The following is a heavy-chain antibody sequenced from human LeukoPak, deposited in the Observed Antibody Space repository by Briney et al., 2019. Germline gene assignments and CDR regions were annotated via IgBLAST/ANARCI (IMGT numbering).Heavy chain of an antibody. D-gene: IGHD2-21*02. CDR2: INAGNGNT. Sequence: ASVKVPCKASGYTFTTYAMHWVRQAPGQRLEWMGWINAGNGNTKYSEKFQARVTITRDTSASTAYMDLSSLRSEDTAVYYCARGVVVTAADVHFDFWGQGTLVTVSS. V-gene: IGHV1-3*01. CDR1: GYTFTTYA. CDR3: ARGVVVTAADVHFDF. J-gene: IGHJ4*02.